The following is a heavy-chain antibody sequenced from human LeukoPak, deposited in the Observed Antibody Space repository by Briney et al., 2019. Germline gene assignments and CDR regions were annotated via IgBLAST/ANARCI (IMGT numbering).Heavy chain of an antibody. CDR3: VKDGGTSTTWGYFDP. Sequence: GGPLRLSCSASGFIFSSLAMHWVRQAPGKGLEYVSSISSRGGSTLYADSVKARFTISRDDSKNTLYLQMTSLRPEDTAVYYCVKDGGTSTTWGYFDPWGQGTLVTVSS. CDR1: GFIFSSLA. V-gene: IGHV3-64D*06. CDR2: ISSRGGST. J-gene: IGHJ5*02. D-gene: IGHD2-2*01.